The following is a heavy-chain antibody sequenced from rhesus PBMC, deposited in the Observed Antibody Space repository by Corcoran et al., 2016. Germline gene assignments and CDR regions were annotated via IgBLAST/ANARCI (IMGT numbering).Heavy chain of an antibody. D-gene: IGHD1-44*01. Sequence: EVQLVESGGGLAKPGGSLRLSCAASGFTFSSYWMNLVRQAPGKGLEGVAASNSGGGSRYYADSVKGRFTISRENSKNTLSLQMNSLRAEDTAVYYCANAGNFDYWGQGVLVTVSS. CDR2: SNSGGGSR. J-gene: IGHJ4*01. CDR1: GFTFSSYW. CDR3: ANAGNFDY. V-gene: IGHV3S25*01.